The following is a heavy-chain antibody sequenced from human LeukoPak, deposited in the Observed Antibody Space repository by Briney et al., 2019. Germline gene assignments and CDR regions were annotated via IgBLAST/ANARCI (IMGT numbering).Heavy chain of an antibody. D-gene: IGHD6-13*01. CDR1: GGSISPYY. CDR2: VYYSGSI. V-gene: IGHV4-59*01. Sequence: PSETLSLTCTVSGGSISPYYWSWIRQPPGKGLEWIGYVYYSGSISYNSSLKSRVTISVDTSKNQFSLKVNSVTAADTAVYYCARGSAGHGGNFDYWGQGTLVTVSS. J-gene: IGHJ4*02. CDR3: ARGSAGHGGNFDY.